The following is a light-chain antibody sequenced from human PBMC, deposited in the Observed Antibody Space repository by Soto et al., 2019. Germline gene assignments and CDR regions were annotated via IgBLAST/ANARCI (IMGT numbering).Light chain of an antibody. CDR2: GAS. J-gene: IGKJ1*01. V-gene: IGKV3-15*01. CDR1: QSVSSN. CDR3: QQYNNWWT. Sequence: EIVMTQSQAALSVSPGERATLSCRASQSVSSNLAWYQQKPGQAPRLLISGASTRATGIPARFSGSGSGTEFTLTICCLQSEDFAVYYCQQYNNWWTFGQGTKVDIK.